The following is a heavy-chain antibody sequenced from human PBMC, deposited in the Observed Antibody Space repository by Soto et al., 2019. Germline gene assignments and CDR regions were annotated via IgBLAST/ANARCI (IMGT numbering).Heavy chain of an antibody. CDR2: IKQDGSER. CDR1: GFTFSNYW. V-gene: IGHV3-7*01. D-gene: IGHD3-22*01. Sequence: EVQLVESGGGLVQPGGSLRLSCIASGFTFSNYWMSWVRQAPGKGPEWVANIKQDGSERYYVDSVKGRFTNSRDNARNSLYLQMNSLRAEDTAMYYCVRGRGYYDSRGQGTLVTVSS. J-gene: IGHJ4*02. CDR3: VRGRGYYDS.